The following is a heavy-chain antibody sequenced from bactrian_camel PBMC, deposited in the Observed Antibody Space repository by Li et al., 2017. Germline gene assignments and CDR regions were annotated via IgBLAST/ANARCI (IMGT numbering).Heavy chain of an antibody. CDR2: IVFGGST. V-gene: IGHV3S55*01. J-gene: IGHJ6*01. D-gene: IGHD2*01. CDR3: AASGRLYCSGIDWAFSS. Sequence: HVQLVESGGGSVETGGSLKLSCTTSGAPFDDGDMGWYRQAPGIECKLISTIVFGGSTFYPDSVKGRFTISHDKSKNTPYLQMNSLKPEDTAMYYCAASGRLYCSGIDWAFSSWGRGTQVTVS. CDR1: GAPFDDGD.